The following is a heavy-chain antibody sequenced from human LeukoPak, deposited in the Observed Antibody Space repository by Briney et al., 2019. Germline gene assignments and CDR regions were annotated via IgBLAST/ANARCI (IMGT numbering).Heavy chain of an antibody. V-gene: IGHV3-23*01. CDR2: ISGSGDST. CDR3: AKVEGDILNSVDH. CDR1: GFTFSDFA. D-gene: IGHD3-10*01. J-gene: IGHJ4*02. Sequence: GSLRLSCAASGFTFSDFAMSWVRQAPGKGLEWVSGISGSGDSTYYADSVKGRFTIARDNSKNTLYLQMSSLRADDTAVYYCAKVEGDILNSVDHWGQGTLVTVSS.